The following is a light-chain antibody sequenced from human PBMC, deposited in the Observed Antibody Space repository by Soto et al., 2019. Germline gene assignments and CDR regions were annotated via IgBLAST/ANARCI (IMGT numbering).Light chain of an antibody. J-gene: IGLJ1*01. Sequence: QSVLTRPRSVSGSPGQSVTISCTGTSSDVGGYNYVSWYQQHPGKAPKLMIYDVSKRPSGVPDRFSGSKSGNTASLTISGLQAEDEDDYYCCSYAGSYTFVLGTGTKSPS. CDR3: CSYAGSYTFV. CDR1: SSDVGGYNY. V-gene: IGLV2-11*01. CDR2: DVS.